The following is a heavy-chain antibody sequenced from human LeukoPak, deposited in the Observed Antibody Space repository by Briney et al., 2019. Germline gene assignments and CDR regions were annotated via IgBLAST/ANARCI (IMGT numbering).Heavy chain of an antibody. V-gene: IGHV3-23*01. Sequence: GGSLRLSCAASGFPFSSYAMSWVRQAPGKGLEWVSAISGSGGSTYYADSVKGRFTISRDNSKNTLYLQMNSLRAEDTAVYYCASDRGGYSGYDYRRHAFDIWGQGTMVTVSS. J-gene: IGHJ3*02. CDR2: ISGSGGST. CDR3: ASDRGGYSGYDYRRHAFDI. CDR1: GFPFSSYA. D-gene: IGHD5-12*01.